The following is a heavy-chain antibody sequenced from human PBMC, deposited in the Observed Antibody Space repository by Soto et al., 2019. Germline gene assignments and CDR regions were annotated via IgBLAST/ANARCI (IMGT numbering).Heavy chain of an antibody. CDR1: GYTFTSYG. Sequence: ASVKVSCKASGYTFTSYGISWVRQAPGQGLEWMGWISVYNGNTNYAQKLQGRVTMTTDTSTSTAYMELSSLRSEDTAVYYCAADNYEHQLLPQSDDAFDIWGQGTMVTVSS. J-gene: IGHJ3*02. V-gene: IGHV1-18*01. CDR3: AADNYEHQLLPQSDDAFDI. D-gene: IGHD2-2*01. CDR2: ISVYNGNT.